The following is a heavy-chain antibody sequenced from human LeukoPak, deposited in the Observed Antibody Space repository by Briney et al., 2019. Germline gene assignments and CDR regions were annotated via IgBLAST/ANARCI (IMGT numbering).Heavy chain of an antibody. J-gene: IGHJ4*02. CDR1: GGSISSYY. CDR2: IYYSGST. CDR3: ARGTEEYYYDSSGYYYVIDY. V-gene: IGHV4-59*01. Sequence: SETLSLTCTVSGGSISSYYWSWIRQPPGKGLEWIRYIYYSGSTNYNPSLKSRVTISVDTSKNQFSLKLSSVTAADTAVYYCARGTEEYYYDSSGYYYVIDYRGQGTLVTVSS. D-gene: IGHD3-22*01.